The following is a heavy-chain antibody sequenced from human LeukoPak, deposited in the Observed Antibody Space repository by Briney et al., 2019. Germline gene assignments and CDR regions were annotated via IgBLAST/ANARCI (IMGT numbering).Heavy chain of an antibody. CDR1: GGSISSGDYY. CDR3: ARVITTVHYFDY. V-gene: IGHV4-30-4*01. Sequence: SETLSLTCTVSGGSISSGDYYWRWIRQPPGKGLEWIGYIYYSGSTYYNPSLKSRVTISVDTSKNQFSLKLSSVTAADTAVYYCARVITTVHYFDYWGQGTLVTVSS. D-gene: IGHD4-17*01. J-gene: IGHJ4*02. CDR2: IYYSGST.